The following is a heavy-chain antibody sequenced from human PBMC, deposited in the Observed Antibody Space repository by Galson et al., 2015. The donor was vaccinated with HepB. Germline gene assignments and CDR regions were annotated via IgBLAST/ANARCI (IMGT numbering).Heavy chain of an antibody. CDR1: GYTFTTFA. CDR3: ARDAQLLAIDAFDL. V-gene: IGHV1-3*01. D-gene: IGHD3-10*01. Sequence: SVKVSCKASGYTFTTFALHWVRQAPGQRLEWMGWMNAGTGNTTNSQKFQGRVTITRDTSASTAYLELSSLTSEDTAVYYCARDAQLLAIDAFDLWGQGTMVTVAS. CDR2: MNAGTGNT. J-gene: IGHJ3*01.